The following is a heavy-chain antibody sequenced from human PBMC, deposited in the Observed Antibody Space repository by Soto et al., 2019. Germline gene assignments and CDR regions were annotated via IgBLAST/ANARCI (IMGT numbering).Heavy chain of an antibody. D-gene: IGHD5-12*01. CDR1: GGSISSYF. J-gene: IGHJ6*02. Sequence: PSETLSLTCTVSGGSISSYFWTWIRQPPGKGLEWIGYIYYSGSTNYNPSLKSRVTISVDTSKNQFSLKLSSVTAADTAVYYCAIGSDFLYCNGMDVWGQGTTVTVSS. CDR3: AIGSDFLYCNGMDV. V-gene: IGHV4-59*01. CDR2: IYYSGST.